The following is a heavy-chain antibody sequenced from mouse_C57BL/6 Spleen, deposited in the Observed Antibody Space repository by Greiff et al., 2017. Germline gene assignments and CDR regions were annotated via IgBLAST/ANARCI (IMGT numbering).Heavy chain of an antibody. J-gene: IGHJ3*01. Sequence: EVQLQQSGPELVKPGASVKIPCKASGYTFTDYNMDWVKQSHGKSLEWIGDINPNNGGTIYNQKFKGKATLTVDKSSSTAYMELRSLTSEDTAVYYCARGHEYERFAYWGQGTLVTVSA. V-gene: IGHV1-18*01. D-gene: IGHD2-4*01. CDR2: INPNNGGT. CDR1: GYTFTDYN. CDR3: ARGHEYERFAY.